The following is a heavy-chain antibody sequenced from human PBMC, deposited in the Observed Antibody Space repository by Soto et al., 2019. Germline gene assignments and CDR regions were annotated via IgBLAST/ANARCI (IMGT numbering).Heavy chain of an antibody. CDR3: ARAECSSPDCLTAYYSYGLDV. CDR2: ISYDGSNK. D-gene: IGHD3-9*01. J-gene: IGHJ6*02. Sequence: GGALRLSCAATVFTFSSYARHWVRQAPGKGLEWVAVISYDGSNKYYADSVKGRFTISRDNSKNTLYLQMNSLRAEDTAVYYCARAECSSPDCLTAYYSYGLDVWGQGSTVTVSS. V-gene: IGHV3-30-3*01. CDR1: VFTFSSYA.